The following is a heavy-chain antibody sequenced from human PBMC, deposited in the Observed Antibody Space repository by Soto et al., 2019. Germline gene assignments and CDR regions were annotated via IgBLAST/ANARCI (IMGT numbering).Heavy chain of an antibody. CDR3: TTEVVLWFGELFYYYYYMDV. Sequence: GGSLRLSCAASGFTFSNAWMSWVRQAPGKGLEWVGRIKSKTDGGTTDYAAPVKGRFTISRDDSKNTLYLQMNSLKTEDTAVYYCTTEVVLWFGELFYYYYYMDVWGKGTTVTVSS. CDR2: IKSKTDGGTT. D-gene: IGHD3-10*01. CDR1: GFTFSNAW. V-gene: IGHV3-15*01. J-gene: IGHJ6*03.